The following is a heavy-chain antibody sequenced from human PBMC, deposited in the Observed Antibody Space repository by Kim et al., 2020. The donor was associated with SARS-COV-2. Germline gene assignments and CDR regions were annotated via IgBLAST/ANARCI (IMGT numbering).Heavy chain of an antibody. CDR2: ISGSSGYI. CDR1: GFTFSSYS. CDR3: AKGQIYYDFWSGPSPYGMDV. D-gene: IGHD3-3*01. V-gene: IGHV3-21*01. J-gene: IGHJ6*02. Sequence: GGSLRLSCAASGFTFSSYSMSWVRQAPGKGLEWVSSISGSSGYIYYADSVKGRFTISRDNAKNSLYLQMNSLRAEDTAVYYCAKGQIYYDFWSGPSPYGMDVWGQGTTVTVSS.